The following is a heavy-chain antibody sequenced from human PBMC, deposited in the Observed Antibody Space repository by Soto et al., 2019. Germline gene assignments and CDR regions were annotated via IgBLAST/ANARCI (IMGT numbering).Heavy chain of an antibody. Sequence: SVKVSCKASGGTFSSYAISWVRQAPVQGLEWMGGIIPIFGTANYAQKFQGRVTITADESTSTAYMELSRLRSEDTAVYYCARYKAAAGYYYYYGMDVWGQGTTVTVSS. D-gene: IGHD6-13*01. CDR3: ARYKAAAGYYYYYGMDV. CDR1: GGTFSSYA. V-gene: IGHV1-69*13. J-gene: IGHJ6*02. CDR2: IIPIFGTA.